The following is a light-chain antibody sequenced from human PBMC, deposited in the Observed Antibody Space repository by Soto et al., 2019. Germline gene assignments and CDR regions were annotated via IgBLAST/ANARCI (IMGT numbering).Light chain of an antibody. CDR1: QSISRY. V-gene: IGKV1-39*01. J-gene: IGKJ2*01. CDR3: HQYNSWPYT. Sequence: DIQLTQSPSSLSASVGDRITITCRSSQSISRYLNWYQQRPGTAPKVLIFGANSLQSGVPSRFSGSGSGTEFTLTISSLQPEDFAVHYCHQYNSWPYTFGQGTKVDI. CDR2: GAN.